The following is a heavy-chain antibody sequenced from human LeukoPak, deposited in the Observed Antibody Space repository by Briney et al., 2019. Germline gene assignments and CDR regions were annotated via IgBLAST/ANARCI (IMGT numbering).Heavy chain of an antibody. CDR2: ISGYNGNT. CDR3: ARGLGVVTAQSEQPKPRYFDL. D-gene: IGHD2-21*02. Sequence: ASVTVSCKASGYTFISYGISWVRQAPGQGLEWMGWISGYNGNTNYAQNLQGRVPMTTDTSTSTAYMELRSLRSDDTAVYYCARGLGVVTAQSEQPKPRYFDLWGRGTQVTVSS. V-gene: IGHV1-18*01. J-gene: IGHJ2*01. CDR1: GYTFISYG.